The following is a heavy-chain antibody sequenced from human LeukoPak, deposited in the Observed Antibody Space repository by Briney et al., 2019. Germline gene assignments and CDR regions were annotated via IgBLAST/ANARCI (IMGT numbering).Heavy chain of an antibody. Sequence: GGSLRLSCAASGFTFSSYAMSWVRQAPGKGLEWVSAISGSGSSTYYADSVKGRFTISRDSAKKSLYLQMNSLRAEDTAVYYCAREGATASSGYFFDYWGQGSLVTVSS. V-gene: IGHV3-23*01. CDR3: AREGATASSGYFFDY. CDR2: ISGSGSST. J-gene: IGHJ4*02. CDR1: GFTFSSYA. D-gene: IGHD5-18*01.